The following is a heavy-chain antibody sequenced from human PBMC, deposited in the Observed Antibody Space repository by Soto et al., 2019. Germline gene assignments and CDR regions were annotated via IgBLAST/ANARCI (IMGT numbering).Heavy chain of an antibody. CDR3: ARREVIGGSYYFDY. Sequence: EVQLVESGGGVVRPGGSLRRSCAASGFPFDDYGMSWVRQAPGKGLEWVSGINWNGGSTGYADSVKGRFTISRDNAKNSLYLQMNSLRAEDTALYHCARREVIGGSYYFDYWGQGTLVTVSS. CDR2: INWNGGST. V-gene: IGHV3-20*01. J-gene: IGHJ4*02. D-gene: IGHD3-16*02. CDR1: GFPFDDYG.